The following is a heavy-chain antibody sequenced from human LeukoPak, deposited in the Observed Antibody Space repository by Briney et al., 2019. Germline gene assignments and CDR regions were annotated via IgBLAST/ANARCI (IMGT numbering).Heavy chain of an antibody. CDR3: AKDLDYYDSSGYYGFDY. CDR2: ISGSGGST. V-gene: IGHV3-23*01. J-gene: IGHJ4*02. D-gene: IGHD3-22*01. Sequence: GGSLRLSCAASGFTSSSYAMSWVRQAPGKGLEWVSAISGSGGSTYYADSVKGRFTISRDNSKNTLYLQMNSLRAEDTAVYYCAKDLDYYDSSGYYGFDYWGQGTLVTVSS. CDR1: GFTSSSYA.